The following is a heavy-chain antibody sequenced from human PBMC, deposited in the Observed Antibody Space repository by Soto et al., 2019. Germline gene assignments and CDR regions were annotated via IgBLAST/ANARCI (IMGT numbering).Heavy chain of an antibody. J-gene: IGHJ6*02. CDR3: ARHSSSSLYYYYRMAV. CDR1: GGSFSGYY. D-gene: IGHD6-6*01. V-gene: IGHV4-34*01. Sequence: RSLTCAVYGGSFSGYYWSWIRQPPGKGLEWMGEINHSGSTNYNPSLKSRVTISVDTSKNQFSLKLSSVTAADTAVYYCARHSSSSLYYYYRMAVWGQGTTVPVSS. CDR2: INHSGST.